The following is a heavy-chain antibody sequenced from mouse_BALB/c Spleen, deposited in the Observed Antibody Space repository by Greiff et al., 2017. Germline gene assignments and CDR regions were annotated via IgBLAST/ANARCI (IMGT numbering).Heavy chain of an antibody. J-gene: IGHJ3*01. CDR3: ARDQAYYYYGAWFAY. V-gene: IGHV5-6-3*01. D-gene: IGHD1-1*01. CDR1: GFTFSSYG. Sequence: EVQLVESGGGLVQPGGSLKLSCAASGFTFSSYGMSWVRQTPDKRLELVATINSNGGSTYYPDSVKGRFTISRDNAKNTLYLQMSSLKSEDTAMYYCARDQAYYYYGAWFAYWGQGTLVTVSA. CDR2: INSNGGST.